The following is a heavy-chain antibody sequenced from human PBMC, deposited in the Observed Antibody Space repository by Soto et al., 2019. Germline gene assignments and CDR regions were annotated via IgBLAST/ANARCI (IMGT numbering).Heavy chain of an antibody. J-gene: IGHJ3*02. CDR1: GYPVTAYY. V-gene: IGHV1-2*02. D-gene: IGHD3-3*01. CDR2: INPATGAA. Sequence: QLHLVQSGAVVKKPGASVTVSCSASGYPVTAYYMHWVRQAPGRGLEWMGGINPATGAAKYTQTFQGRVNMTRNTSTSTVFMELSGLTSVDTAVFYCARGGGVGVAGSAAFDMWGQGTLVTVSS. CDR3: ARGGGVGVAGSAAFDM.